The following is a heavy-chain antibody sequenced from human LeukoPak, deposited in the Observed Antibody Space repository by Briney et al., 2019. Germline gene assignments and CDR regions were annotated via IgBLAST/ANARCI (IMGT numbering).Heavy chain of an antibody. CDR1: GFTFSSYW. J-gene: IGHJ4*02. CDR2: ISSSSSYI. CDR3: ARDGYSSSWYGY. D-gene: IGHD6-13*01. Sequence: GGSLRLSCAASGFTFSSYWMNWARQAPGKGLEWVSSISSSSSYIYYADSVKGRFTISRDNAKNSLYLQMNSLRAEDTAVYYCARDGYSSSWYGYWGQGTLVTVSS. V-gene: IGHV3-21*01.